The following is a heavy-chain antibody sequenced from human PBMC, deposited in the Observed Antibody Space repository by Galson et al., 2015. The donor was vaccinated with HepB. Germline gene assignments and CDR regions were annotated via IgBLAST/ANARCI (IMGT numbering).Heavy chain of an antibody. CDR2: IYYSGST. J-gene: IGHJ2*01. Sequence: TLSLTCTVSGGSISSYYWSWLRQPPGKGLEWIGYIYYSGSTNYNPSLKSRVTISVDTSKNQFSPKLSSVTAADTAVYYCARYAVAGLVWYFDLWGRGTLVTVSS. V-gene: IGHV4-59*01. CDR3: ARYAVAGLVWYFDL. CDR1: GGSISSYY. D-gene: IGHD6-19*01.